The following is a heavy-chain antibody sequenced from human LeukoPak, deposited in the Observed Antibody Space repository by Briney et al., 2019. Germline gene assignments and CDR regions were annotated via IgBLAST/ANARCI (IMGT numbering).Heavy chain of an antibody. V-gene: IGHV3-30*02. Sequence: PGGSLRLSCAASGFTFSSYGMHWVRQAPGKGLEWVAFIRYDGSNKYYADSVKGRFTISRDNPKNTLYLQMNSLRAEDTAVYYCAKGSHAAGIDTDMDVWGKGTTVTISS. J-gene: IGHJ6*03. D-gene: IGHD6-13*01. CDR3: AKGSHAAGIDTDMDV. CDR2: IRYDGSNK. CDR1: GFTFSSYG.